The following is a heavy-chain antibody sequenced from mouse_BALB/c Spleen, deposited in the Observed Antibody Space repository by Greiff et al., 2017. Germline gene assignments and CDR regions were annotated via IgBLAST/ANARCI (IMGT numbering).Heavy chain of an antibody. CDR3: TRSGDFRYFDV. V-gene: IGHV1S22*01. CDR1: GYTFTSYW. CDR2: IYPGSGST. Sequence: LQQSGSELVRPGASVKLSCTASGYTFTSYWMHWVKQRPGQGLEWIGNIYPGSGSTNYDEKFTSKATLTVDPSSSTSYMLRSSLTSEASAVYYCTRSGDFRYFDVGGAGTTVTVSS. J-gene: IGHJ1*01. D-gene: IGHD3-2*02.